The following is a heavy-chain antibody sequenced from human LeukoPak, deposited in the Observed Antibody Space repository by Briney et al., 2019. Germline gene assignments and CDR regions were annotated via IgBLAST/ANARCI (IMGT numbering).Heavy chain of an antibody. CDR3: ARDLSAPYYYYYMDV. CDR1: GGSISSYY. V-gene: IGHV4-59*01. Sequence: PSETLSLTCTVSGGSISSYYWSWIRQPPGKGLEWIGYIYYSGSTNYNPSLKSRVTISVDTSKNQFSLKLSSVTAADTAVYYCARDLSAPYYYYYMDVWGKGTTVTVSS. CDR2: IYYSGST. J-gene: IGHJ6*03.